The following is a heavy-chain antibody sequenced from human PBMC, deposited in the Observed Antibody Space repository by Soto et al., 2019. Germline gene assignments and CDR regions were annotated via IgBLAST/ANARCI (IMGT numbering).Heavy chain of an antibody. Sequence: EVQLVESGGGLVQPGGSLRLSCAASGFTFSSYWMSWVRQAPGKGLEWVANIKQDETEKYYVDSVKGRFTISRDNAKNSLYLQMNSLRVEDTAVYYCARLVSAAANDYWGQGTLVTVSS. CDR1: GFTFSSYW. CDR2: IKQDETEK. D-gene: IGHD1-26*01. CDR3: ARLVSAAANDY. V-gene: IGHV3-7*04. J-gene: IGHJ4*02.